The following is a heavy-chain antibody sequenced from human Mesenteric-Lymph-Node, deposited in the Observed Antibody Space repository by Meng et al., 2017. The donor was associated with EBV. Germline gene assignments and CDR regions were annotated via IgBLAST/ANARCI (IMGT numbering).Heavy chain of an antibody. CDR2: ISAYNGNT. J-gene: IGHJ4*02. Sequence: QVQLVQSGVEVKKPGASVKVSCKASGYTFTGYGISWVRQAPGQGLEWMGWISAYNGNTKFAQKVQGRITMTTDTSTTTAYMELRSLRSDDTAVYYCARDGYSGYDRIDYWGQGTLVTVSS. D-gene: IGHD5-12*01. CDR1: GYTFTGYG. CDR3: ARDGYSGYDRIDY. V-gene: IGHV1-18*04.